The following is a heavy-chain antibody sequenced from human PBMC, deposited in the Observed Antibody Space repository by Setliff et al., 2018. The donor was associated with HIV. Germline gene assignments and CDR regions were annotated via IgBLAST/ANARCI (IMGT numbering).Heavy chain of an antibody. J-gene: IGHJ4*02. CDR2: IYPGDSDT. V-gene: IGHV5-51*01. D-gene: IGHD6-13*01. CDR1: GYSFTNYW. Sequence: PGESLKISCQASGYSFTNYWIGWVRQMPGKGLEWMGIIYPGDSDTRYSPSFQGQVTLSADKSISTAYLQWSSLKASDTAMYYCARHLIPGDPRYSSSWYYWGQGTLVTVSS. CDR3: ARHLIPGDPRYSSSWYY.